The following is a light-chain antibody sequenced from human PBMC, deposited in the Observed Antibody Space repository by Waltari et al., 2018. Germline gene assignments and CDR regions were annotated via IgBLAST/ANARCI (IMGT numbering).Light chain of an antibody. J-gene: IGKJ5*01. CDR2: DAS. Sequence: AIQLTQSPSSLSASVGDRVTITCRASQAISSALVWYQQKPGKAPKVLIYDASSLESGVPSRFSGSGSGTDFTLTVSSLQPEDFATYYCQQFKDYPITFGQGTRLEIK. CDR1: QAISSA. CDR3: QQFKDYPIT. V-gene: IGKV1D-13*01.